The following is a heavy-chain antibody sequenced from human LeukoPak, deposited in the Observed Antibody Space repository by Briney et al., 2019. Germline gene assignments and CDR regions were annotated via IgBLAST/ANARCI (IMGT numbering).Heavy chain of an antibody. J-gene: IGHJ6*03. CDR1: GGTFSSYS. CDR2: IMPLFNTA. Sequence: SVKVSCKASGGTFSSYSITWVRQAPGQGLEWMGGIMPLFNTANYAQQFQGRVTITTDESTSTAYMKLSSLRFEDTAMYYCARVDRYHYYLDVWGKGTTVTVSS. V-gene: IGHV1-69*05. CDR3: ARVDRYHYYLDV.